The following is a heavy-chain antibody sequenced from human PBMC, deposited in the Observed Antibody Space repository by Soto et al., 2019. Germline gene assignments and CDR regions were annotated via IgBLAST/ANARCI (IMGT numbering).Heavy chain of an antibody. J-gene: IGHJ4*02. CDR1: GFTFSNFW. D-gene: IGHD3-16*02. V-gene: IGHV3-7*05. CDR2: INEDGSFI. CDR3: LTDENWATNRYRFY. Sequence: GGSLRLSCEASGFTFSNFWGNWVRQAPGKGLEWVANINEDGSFITYADSAKGRFTISRDNAKHSLYLQMNSLNTEDTAVYYRLTDENWATNRYRFYWGRGTLVTVSS.